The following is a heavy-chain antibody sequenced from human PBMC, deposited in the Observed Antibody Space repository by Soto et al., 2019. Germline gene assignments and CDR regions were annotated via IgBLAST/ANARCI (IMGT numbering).Heavy chain of an antibody. D-gene: IGHD6-6*01. CDR2: ISGSGGST. Sequence: GGSLRLSCAASGFTFSSYAMSWVRQAPGKGLEWVSAISGSGGSTYYADSVKGRFTISRDNSKNTLYQQMNSLRAEDTAVYYCAKGVAARRYLDAFDIWGQGTMVTVAS. CDR3: AKGVAARRYLDAFDI. V-gene: IGHV3-23*01. J-gene: IGHJ3*02. CDR1: GFTFSSYA.